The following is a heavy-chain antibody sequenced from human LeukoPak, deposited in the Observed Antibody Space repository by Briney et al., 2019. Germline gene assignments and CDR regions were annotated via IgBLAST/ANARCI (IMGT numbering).Heavy chain of an antibody. D-gene: IGHD2-15*01. Sequence: PVRSLRLSCAASGFTFSSYSMNWVRQAPGKGLEWVSSISSSSSYIYYADSVKGRFTISRDNAKNSLYLQMNSLRAEDTAVYYCARDLGYCSGGSCYPGYFDYWGQGTLVTVSS. V-gene: IGHV3-21*01. CDR1: GFTFSSYS. J-gene: IGHJ4*02. CDR3: ARDLGYCSGGSCYPGYFDY. CDR2: ISSSSSYI.